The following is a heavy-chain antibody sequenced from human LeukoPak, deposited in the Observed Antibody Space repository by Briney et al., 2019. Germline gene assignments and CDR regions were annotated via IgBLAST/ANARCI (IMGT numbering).Heavy chain of an antibody. J-gene: IGHJ4*02. V-gene: IGHV3-30*02. CDR2: IRYDGSNK. CDR1: GLTCSSYG. D-gene: IGHD3-3*01. CDR3: AKGYYDFWSGYPD. Sequence: GGSLRLSCAASGLTCSSYGMHWVRQAPGKGLEWVAFIRYDGSNKYYADSVKGRFTISRDNSKNTLYLQMNSLRAEDTAVYYCAKGYYDFWSGYPDWGQGTLVTVSS.